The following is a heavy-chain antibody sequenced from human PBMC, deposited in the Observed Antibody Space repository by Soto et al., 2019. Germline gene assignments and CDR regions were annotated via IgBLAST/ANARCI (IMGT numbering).Heavy chain of an antibody. Sequence: SETLSLTCSVSGGSISSRSYHWGWIRQPPGKGLEWIGSIYYSGSTYYNPSLKSRVAISVDTSKNQFSLKLSSVTAADTAVYYCARGYSGYDLLGWFDPWCQGPLVTVSS. CDR2: IYYSGST. J-gene: IGHJ5*02. CDR3: ARGYSGYDLLGWFDP. CDR1: GGSISSRSYH. D-gene: IGHD5-12*01. V-gene: IGHV4-39*01.